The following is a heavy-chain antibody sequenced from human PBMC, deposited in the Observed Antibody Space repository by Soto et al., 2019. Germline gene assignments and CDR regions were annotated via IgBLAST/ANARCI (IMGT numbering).Heavy chain of an antibody. CDR1: GFTFSDYY. CDR3: ASDPYYYASEY. D-gene: IGHD3-10*01. J-gene: IGHJ4*02. Sequence: QVQLVESGGGLVKPGGSLRLSCAASGFTFSDYYMTWIRQAPGKGLEWVSYISGSGTTRYYADSVKGRFTVSRDNAKNSLYLQMNSLRAEDTAVYYCASDPYYYASEYWGQGTLVTVSS. V-gene: IGHV3-11*01. CDR2: ISGSGTTR.